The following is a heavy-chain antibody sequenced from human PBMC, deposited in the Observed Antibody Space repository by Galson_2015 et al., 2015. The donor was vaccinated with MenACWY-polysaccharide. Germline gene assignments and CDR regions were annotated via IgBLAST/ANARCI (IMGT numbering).Heavy chain of an antibody. CDR2: IHVGNGDT. V-gene: IGHV1-3*01. CDR3: ARGPYTNVWFRGHFDS. Sequence: SVKVSCKASGYTFTSFAMHWLRQAPGQRPEWMGWIHVGNGDTKVSQKFQGRVTIARDTSATTAYMDLTSLTSEDTATYYCARGPYTNVWFRGHFDSWGQGTLITVSS. J-gene: IGHJ4*02. CDR1: GYTFTSFA. D-gene: IGHD3-16*01.